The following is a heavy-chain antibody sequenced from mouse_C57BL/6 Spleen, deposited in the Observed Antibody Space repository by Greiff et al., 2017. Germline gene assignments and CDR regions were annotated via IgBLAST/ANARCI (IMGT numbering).Heavy chain of an antibody. J-gene: IGHJ4*01. CDR1: GYAFSSYW. CDR3: AKGLPYYYAMDY. Sequence: LVESGAELVKPGASVKISCKASGYAFSSYWMNWVKQRPGKGLEWIGQIYPGDGDTNYNGKFKGKATLTADKSSSTAYMQLSSLTSEDSAVYFCAKGLPYYYAMDYWGQGTSVTVSS. D-gene: IGHD5-5*01. V-gene: IGHV1-80*01. CDR2: IYPGDGDT.